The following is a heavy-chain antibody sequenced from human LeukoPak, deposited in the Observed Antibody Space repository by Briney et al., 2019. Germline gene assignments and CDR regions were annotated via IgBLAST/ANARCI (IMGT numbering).Heavy chain of an antibody. CDR2: IYYSGST. D-gene: IGHD3-10*01. CDR3: ATTPERGSHWYFDV. V-gene: IGHV4-59*01. Sequence: SETLSLTCTVSGGSISSYYWSWIRQPPGKGLEWIGYIYYSGSTNYNPSLKSRVTISVDTSKNQFSLKLSSVTAADTAVYYCATTPERGSHWYFDVWGRGTLVTVSS. CDR1: GGSISSYY. J-gene: IGHJ2*01.